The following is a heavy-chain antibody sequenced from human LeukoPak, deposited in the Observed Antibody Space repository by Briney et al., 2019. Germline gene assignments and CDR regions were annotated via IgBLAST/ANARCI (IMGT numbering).Heavy chain of an antibody. CDR1: GFIFNNYA. CDR3: AKDRRIAVTGVFDN. D-gene: IGHD6-19*01. V-gene: IGHV3-23*01. CDR2: ISDSGDNT. Sequence: GGSLRLSCAASGFIFNNYAMSWVRQAAGKGLERVSIISDSGDNTNYADSVKGRFTISRDNSKSTLYLQMNSLRAEDTAIYYCAKDRRIAVTGVFDNWGQGTLVTVSS. J-gene: IGHJ4*02.